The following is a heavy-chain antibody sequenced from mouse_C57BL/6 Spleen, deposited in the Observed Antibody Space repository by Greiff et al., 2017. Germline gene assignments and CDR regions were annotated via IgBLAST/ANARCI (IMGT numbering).Heavy chain of an antibody. Sequence: DVQLVESGGGLVQPGGSLKLSCAASGFTFSDYYMYWVRQTPEKRLEWVAYISNGGGSTYYPDTVKGRFTISRDNAKNTLYLQMSRLKSEDTAMYYCARHGSSYWYFDVWGTGTTVTVSS. D-gene: IGHD1-1*01. CDR1: GFTFSDYY. CDR3: ARHGSSYWYFDV. CDR2: ISNGGGST. J-gene: IGHJ1*03. V-gene: IGHV5-12*01.